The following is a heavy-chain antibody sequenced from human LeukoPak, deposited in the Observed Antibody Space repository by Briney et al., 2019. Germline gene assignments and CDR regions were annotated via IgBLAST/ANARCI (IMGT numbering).Heavy chain of an antibody. J-gene: IGHJ4*02. CDR1: GFTFSSYA. CDR2: ISYDGSNK. D-gene: IGHD2-2*01. Sequence: GGSLRLSCAASGFTFSSYAMHWVRQAPGKGLEWVAVISYDGSNKYYADSVKGRFTISRDNSKNTLYLQMNSLRAEDTAVYYCAKGGIVVVPAAGPIDYWGQGTLVTVSS. CDR3: AKGGIVVVPAAGPIDY. V-gene: IGHV3-30*04.